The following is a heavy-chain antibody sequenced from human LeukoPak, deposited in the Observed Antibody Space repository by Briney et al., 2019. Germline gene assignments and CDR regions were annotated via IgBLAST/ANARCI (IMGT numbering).Heavy chain of an antibody. D-gene: IGHD6-13*01. V-gene: IGHV4-34*01. CDR3: ARDIGSSWYAVWYDP. CDR1: GGSINNFY. CDR2: INHSGST. J-gene: IGHJ5*02. Sequence: SETLSLTCIVSGGSINNFYWSWIRQPPGKGLEWIGEINHSGSTNYNPSLKSRGTISVDTSKNQFSLKLSSVTAADTAVYYCARDIGSSWYAVWYDPWGQGTLVTVSS.